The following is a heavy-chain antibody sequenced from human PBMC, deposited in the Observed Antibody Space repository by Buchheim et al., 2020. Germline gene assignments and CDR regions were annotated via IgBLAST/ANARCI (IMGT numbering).Heavy chain of an antibody. CDR1: GGSISSGGYY. CDR2: IYYSGST. D-gene: IGHD3-3*01. CDR3: AREAKYYDFWSGYYTRYYGMDV. J-gene: IGHJ6*02. Sequence: QVQLQESGPGLVKPSQTLSLTCTVSGGSISSGGYYWSWLRQHPGKGLEWIGYIYYSGSTYYNPSLKSRVTISVDTSKNQFSLKLSSVTAADTAVYYCAREAKYYDFWSGYYTRYYGMDVWGQGTT. V-gene: IGHV4-31*03.